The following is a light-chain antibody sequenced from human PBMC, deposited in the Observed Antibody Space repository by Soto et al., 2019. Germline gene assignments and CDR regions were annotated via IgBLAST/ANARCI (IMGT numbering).Light chain of an antibody. J-gene: IGKJ4*01. V-gene: IGKV3-15*01. CDR2: GAS. CDR3: QQYNKWPLT. CDR1: ESTSSY. Sequence: EIKITQSPATLSGSEGERGTLTCRASESTSSYLAWYQQKPGQAPGLLIDGASTRAAGIPPRFSGSGSGTEFTLTISSLQPEDFAVYYCQQYNKWPLTFGRGTKVDIK.